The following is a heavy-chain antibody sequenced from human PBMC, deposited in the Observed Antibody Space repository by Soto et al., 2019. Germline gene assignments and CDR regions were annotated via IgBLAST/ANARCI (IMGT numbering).Heavy chain of an antibody. Sequence: SETLSLTCAVYGGSFSGYYWSWIRQSPGKGLEWIGEINHSGNTNYNPSLKSRVTISVDTSKNQFSLRLSSVTAADTGVYYCVRYDRINMKPYSPEGFHIWGQGTMVTVSS. J-gene: IGHJ3*02. CDR1: GGSFSGYY. CDR3: VRYDRINMKPYSPEGFHI. D-gene: IGHD3-3*02. V-gene: IGHV4-34*01. CDR2: INHSGNT.